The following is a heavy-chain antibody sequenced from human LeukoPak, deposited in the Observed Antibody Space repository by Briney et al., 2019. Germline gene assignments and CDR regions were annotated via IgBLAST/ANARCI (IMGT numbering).Heavy chain of an antibody. V-gene: IGHV4-34*01. CDR1: GGSFSGYY. Sequence: SETQSLTCAVYGGSFSGYYWSWIRQPPGKGLEWIGEINHSGSTNYNPSLKSRVTISVDTSKNQFSLKLSSVTAADTAVYYCARGGYNWNYWGQGTLVTVSS. CDR3: ARGGYNWNY. J-gene: IGHJ4*02. CDR2: INHSGST. D-gene: IGHD1-20*01.